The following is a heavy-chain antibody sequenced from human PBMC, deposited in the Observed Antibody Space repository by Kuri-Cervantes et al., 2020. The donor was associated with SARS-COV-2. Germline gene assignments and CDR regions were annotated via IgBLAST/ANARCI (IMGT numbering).Heavy chain of an antibody. CDR1: GFTFSSYD. D-gene: IGHD6-13*01. CDR3: ARWDDSSSWPLHYYYYYGMDV. CDR2: IGTAGDT. J-gene: IGHJ6*02. Sequence: ETLSLTCAASGFTFSSYDMHWVRQATGKGLEWVSAIGTAGDTYYPGSVKGRFTISRDNAKNSLYLQMNSLRAEDTAVYYCARWDDSSSWPLHYYYYYGMDVWGQGTTVTVSS. V-gene: IGHV3-13*01.